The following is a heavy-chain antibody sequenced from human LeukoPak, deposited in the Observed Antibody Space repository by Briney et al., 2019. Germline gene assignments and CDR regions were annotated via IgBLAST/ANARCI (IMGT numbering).Heavy chain of an antibody. D-gene: IGHD5-18*01. J-gene: IGHJ4*02. CDR1: GGSISSGGYY. Sequence: SQTLSLTCTVSGGSISSGGYYWSWIRRHPGKGLEWIGHIYNSGSTYYNPSLKSRVTISVDTSKNQFSLKLTSVTAADTAVYYCARGRYSYGWNDYWGQGTLVTVSS. V-gene: IGHV4-31*03. CDR3: ARGRYSYGWNDY. CDR2: IYNSGST.